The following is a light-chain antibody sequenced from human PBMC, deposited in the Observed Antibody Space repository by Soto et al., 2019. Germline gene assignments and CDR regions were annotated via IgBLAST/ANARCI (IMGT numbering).Light chain of an antibody. CDR1: NSNIGSNA. CDR2: INT. CDR3: AAWDDSLSSLV. Sequence: QPVLTQSPSASGTPGQGVSISCSGSNSNIGSNAVSWYQQLPGTAPKLLIYINTQRPSGVPDRFSGSKSGASASLAISGLQSEDEAHYYCAAWDDSLSSLVFGGGTKLTVL. V-gene: IGLV1-44*01. J-gene: IGLJ2*01.